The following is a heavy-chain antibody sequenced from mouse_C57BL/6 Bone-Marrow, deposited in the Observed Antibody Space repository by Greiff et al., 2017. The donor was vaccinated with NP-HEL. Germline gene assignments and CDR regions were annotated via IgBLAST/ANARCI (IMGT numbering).Heavy chain of an antibody. J-gene: IGHJ3*01. CDR2: IDPSDSYT. Sequence: QVQLQQPGAELVMPGASVKLSCKASGYTFTGYWMHWVKQRPGQGLEWIGEIDPSDSYTTYNQKFKGKSTLTVDKSSSTAYMQLSSLTSEDSAVYYCARSHGSSYAYWGQGTLVTVSA. CDR3: ARSHGSSYAY. D-gene: IGHD1-1*01. CDR1: GYTFTGYW. V-gene: IGHV1-69*01.